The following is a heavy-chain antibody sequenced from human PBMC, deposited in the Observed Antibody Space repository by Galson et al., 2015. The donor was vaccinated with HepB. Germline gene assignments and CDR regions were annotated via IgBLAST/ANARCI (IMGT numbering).Heavy chain of an antibody. D-gene: IGHD4-17*01. CDR1: GFTFSSYA. V-gene: IGHV3-30-3*01. CDR2: ISYDGSNK. J-gene: IGHJ4*02. CDR3: ARDVKMTTVTLDY. Sequence: SLRLSCAASGFTFSSYAMHWVRQAPGKGLEWVAVISYDGSNKYYADSVKGRFTISRDNFKNTLYLQMNSLRAEDTAVYYCARDVKMTTVTLDYWGQGTLVTVSS.